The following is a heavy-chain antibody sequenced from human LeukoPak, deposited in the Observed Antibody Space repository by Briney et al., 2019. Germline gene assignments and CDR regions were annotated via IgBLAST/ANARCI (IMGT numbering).Heavy chain of an antibody. CDR1: GGTLSSYA. J-gene: IGHJ4*02. D-gene: IGHD3-3*01. Sequence: GASVKVSCKASGGTLSSYAISWVRQAPGQGLEWMGGIIPIFGTANYAQKFQGRVTITTDESTSTAYMELSSLRSEDTAVYYCARGELRFLEWLAFDYWGQGTLVTVSS. V-gene: IGHV1-69*05. CDR3: ARGELRFLEWLAFDY. CDR2: IIPIFGTA.